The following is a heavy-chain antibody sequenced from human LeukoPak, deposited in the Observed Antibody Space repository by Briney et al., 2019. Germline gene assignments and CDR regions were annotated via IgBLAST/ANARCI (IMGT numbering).Heavy chain of an antibody. CDR1: GFRFSDHH. CDR3: AKDQRSAAGIWDY. D-gene: IGHD6-13*01. J-gene: IGHJ4*02. Sequence: PGGSLRLSCAASGFRFSDHHMEWVRQAPGKGLEWVGRIRNKANGYTTEYAASVNGRFTISRDDSKSSLFLQMNGLITEDTAVYYCAKDQRSAAGIWDYWGQGTLVTVSS. V-gene: IGHV3-72*01. CDR2: IRNKANGYTT.